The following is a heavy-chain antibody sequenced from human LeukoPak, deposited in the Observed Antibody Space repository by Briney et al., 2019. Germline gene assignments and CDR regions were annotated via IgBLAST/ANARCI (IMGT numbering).Heavy chain of an antibody. CDR1: GFTFSSYG. CDR2: IWYDGSNK. Sequence: GGSLRLSCAASGFTFSSYGMHWVHQAPGKGLEWVAVIWYDGSNKYYADSVKGRFTISRDNSKNTLYLQMNSLRAEDTAVYYCARGNYGSGSYYQNNWFDPWGQGTLVTVSS. V-gene: IGHV3-33*01. D-gene: IGHD3-10*01. J-gene: IGHJ5*02. CDR3: ARGNYGSGSYYQNNWFDP.